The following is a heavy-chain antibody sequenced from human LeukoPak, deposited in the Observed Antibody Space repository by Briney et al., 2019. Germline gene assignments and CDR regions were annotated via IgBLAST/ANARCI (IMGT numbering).Heavy chain of an antibody. J-gene: IGHJ4*02. V-gene: IGHV1-69*13. CDR1: GYTFTGYY. Sequence: SVKVSCKASGYTFTGYYMHWVRQAPGQGLEWMGGIIPIFGTANYAQKFQGRVTITADESTSTAYMELSSLRSEDTAVYYCARDSSIAAAGTNWDYWGQGTLVTVSS. CDR2: IIPIFGTA. D-gene: IGHD6-13*01. CDR3: ARDSSIAAAGTNWDY.